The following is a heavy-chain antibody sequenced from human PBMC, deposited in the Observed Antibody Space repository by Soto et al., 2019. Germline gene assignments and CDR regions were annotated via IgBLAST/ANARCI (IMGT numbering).Heavy chain of an antibody. V-gene: IGHV4-34*01. CDR1: GGSFSGYY. CDR2: INHSGST. Sequence: SETLSLTCAVYGGSFSGYYWSWIRQPPGKRLEWIGEINHSGSTNYNPSLKSRVTISVDTSKNQFSLKQSSVTAADTAVYYCARSRRFMITFGGIPYFDYWGQGALVTVSS. J-gene: IGHJ4*02. CDR3: ARSRRFMITFGGIPYFDY. D-gene: IGHD3-16*01.